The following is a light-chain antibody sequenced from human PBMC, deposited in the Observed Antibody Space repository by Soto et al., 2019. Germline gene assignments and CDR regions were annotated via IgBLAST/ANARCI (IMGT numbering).Light chain of an antibody. CDR2: KVS. Sequence: VVLPQYPLSMPVPVGPPASISCRSSPSLVYRDGDTLLSWLHQRPGKSPRRLIYKVSNRESGVPARFSGNGSDTDFALEIARVEAEDVRIYYCMQASLWPPYALGQGTRLQIK. CDR3: MQASLWPPYA. CDR1: PSLVYRDGDTL. J-gene: IGKJ2*01. V-gene: IGKV2-30*01.